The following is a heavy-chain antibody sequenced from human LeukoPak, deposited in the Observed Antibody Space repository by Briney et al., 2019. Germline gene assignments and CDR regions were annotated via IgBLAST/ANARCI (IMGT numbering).Heavy chain of an antibody. Sequence: ASVKVSCKASGYTFTSYGISWVRQAPEQGLEWMGWISAYNGNTNYAQKLQGRVTMTTDTSTSTAYMELRSLRSDDTAVYYCARKTYYYDSSGLGYFQHWGQGTLVTVSS. V-gene: IGHV1-18*01. J-gene: IGHJ1*01. CDR1: GYTFTSYG. CDR2: ISAYNGNT. D-gene: IGHD3-22*01. CDR3: ARKTYYYDSSGLGYFQH.